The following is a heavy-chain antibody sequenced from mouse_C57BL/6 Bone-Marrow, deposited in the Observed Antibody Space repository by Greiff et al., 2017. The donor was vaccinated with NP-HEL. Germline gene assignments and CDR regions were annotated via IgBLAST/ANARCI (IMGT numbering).Heavy chain of an antibody. J-gene: IGHJ3*01. V-gene: IGHV1-80*01. CDR3: ARSGATGKVAWFAY. CDR1: GYAFSSYW. D-gene: IGHD4-1*02. Sequence: QVHVKQSGAELVKPGASVKISCKASGYAFSSYWMNWVKQRPGKGLEWIGQIYPGDGETNYNGKCKGKATLTADKSSSTAYMQLSSLTSEDSAVYFCARSGATGKVAWFAYWGQGTLVTVSA. CDR2: IYPGDGET.